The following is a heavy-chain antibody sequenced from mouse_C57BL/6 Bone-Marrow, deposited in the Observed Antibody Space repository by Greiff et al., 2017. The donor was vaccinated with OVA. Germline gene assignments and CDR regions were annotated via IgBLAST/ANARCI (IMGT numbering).Heavy chain of an antibody. V-gene: IGHV1-50*01. CDR2: IDPSDSYT. Sequence: QVQLKQPGAELVKPGASVKLSCKASGYTFTSYWMQWVKQRPGQGLEWIGEIDPSDSYTNYNQKFKGKATLTVDTSSSTAYMQLSSLTSEDSAVYYCAREAQATSFAYWGQGTLVTVSA. D-gene: IGHD3-2*02. CDR1: GYTFTSYW. CDR3: AREAQATSFAY. J-gene: IGHJ3*01.